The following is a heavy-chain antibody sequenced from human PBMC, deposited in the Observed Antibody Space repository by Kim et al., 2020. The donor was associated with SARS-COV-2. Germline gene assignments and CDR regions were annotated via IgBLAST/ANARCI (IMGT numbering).Heavy chain of an antibody. Sequence: STYYADSVKGRFTISRNKSKNTLYLNMNSLRAEDTAVYYCAKDRGSSWYSWGQGTLVTVSS. CDR2: ST. J-gene: IGHJ4*02. V-gene: IGHV3-23*01. D-gene: IGHD6-13*01. CDR3: AKDRGSSWYS.